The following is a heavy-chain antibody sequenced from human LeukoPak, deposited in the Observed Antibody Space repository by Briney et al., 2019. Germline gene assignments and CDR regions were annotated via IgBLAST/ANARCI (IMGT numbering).Heavy chain of an antibody. CDR2: IKEDGSEK. D-gene: IGHD1-7*01. V-gene: IGHV3-7*01. CDR3: ARLPITGTTWGYYYYMDV. J-gene: IGHJ6*03. CDR1: GFTFSNYW. Sequence: GGSLRLSCAASGFTFSNYWMSWVRQAPGKGLEWVANIKEDGSEKYYVDSVKGRFTISRDNAKNSLYLQMNSLRAEDTAVYYCARLPITGTTWGYYYYMDVWGKGTTVTVSS.